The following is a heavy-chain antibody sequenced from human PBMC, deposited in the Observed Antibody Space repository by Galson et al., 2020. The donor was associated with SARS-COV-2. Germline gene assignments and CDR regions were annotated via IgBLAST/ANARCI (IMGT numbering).Heavy chain of an antibody. CDR1: GGSISTTNYY. V-gene: IGHV4-39*01. CDR3: ARWERYCSSTSCPFDY. J-gene: IGHJ4*02. D-gene: IGHD2-2*01. Sequence: SETLSLTCIVSGGSISTTNYYWGWIRQPPGKGLEWIGSIYYNGRTYYNPSLKSRVTISVDTSKSQFSLKLTSVAAADTAVYYCARWERYCSSTSCPFDYWGQGTLVTVSS. CDR2: IYYNGRT.